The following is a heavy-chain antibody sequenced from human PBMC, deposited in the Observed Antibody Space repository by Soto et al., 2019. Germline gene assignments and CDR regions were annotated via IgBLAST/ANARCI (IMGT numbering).Heavy chain of an antibody. CDR1: GGSISSYY. CDR2: IYDSGST. J-gene: IGHJ2*01. D-gene: IGHD3-16*01. CDR3: ARDGGVSGPNWYFDL. V-gene: IGHV4-59*01. Sequence: SETLSLTCTVSGGSISSYYCCWIWQPPGKGVVWSVYIYDSGSTNYNPSLKSRVTISVDTSKNQFSLKLSSVTAADTAVYYCARDGGVSGPNWYFDLWGRGTLVTVSS.